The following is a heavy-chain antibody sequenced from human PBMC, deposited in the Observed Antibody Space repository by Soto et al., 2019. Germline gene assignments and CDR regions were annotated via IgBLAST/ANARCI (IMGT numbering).Heavy chain of an antibody. CDR3: ARGGVFFFAAPTNPFDY. D-gene: IGHD3-10*01. CDR1: GYTFTSYD. V-gene: IGHV1-8*01. J-gene: IGHJ4*02. CDR2: MNPNSGNT. Sequence: QVQLVQSGAEVKKPGASVKVSCKASGYTFTSYDINWVRQATGQGLEWMGWMNPNSGNTGYAQKCQGRVTMTRNTSIRTAYMELSSLRSEDTAVYYCARGGVFFFAAPTNPFDYWGKGTLVTVSS.